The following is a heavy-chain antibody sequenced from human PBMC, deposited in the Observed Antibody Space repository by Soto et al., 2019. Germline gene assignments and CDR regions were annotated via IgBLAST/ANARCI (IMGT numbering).Heavy chain of an antibody. V-gene: IGHV4-31*03. CDR3: ARAGTTVTRDPWYYGVDV. CDR2: IHYSGTT. CDR1: RGSISSGGYY. D-gene: IGHD4-17*01. J-gene: IGHJ6*02. Sequence: QVQLQESGPGLVKPSQTLSLTCTVSRGSISSGGYYWSWIRQHPGKGLEWIGYIHYSGTTYYNPSLKSRVTISVDTSKSQFSLKLSSVTAADTAVYYCARAGTTVTRDPWYYGVDVWGQGTTVTVSS.